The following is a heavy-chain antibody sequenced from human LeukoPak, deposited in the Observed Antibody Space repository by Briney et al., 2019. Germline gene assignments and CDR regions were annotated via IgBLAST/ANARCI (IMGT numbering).Heavy chain of an antibody. V-gene: IGHV3-23*01. D-gene: IGHD3-22*01. CDR3: AKDGGGYDTSGYYYGDY. Sequence: GGSQRLSCAASGFTFSSYSMNWVRQAPGKGLEWVSTISGSGGSTYYADSVKGRFTISRDNSKNTLYLQMNSLRAEDTAVYYCAKDGGGYDTSGYYYGDYWGQGTLVTVSS. CDR2: ISGSGGST. CDR1: GFTFSSYS. J-gene: IGHJ4*02.